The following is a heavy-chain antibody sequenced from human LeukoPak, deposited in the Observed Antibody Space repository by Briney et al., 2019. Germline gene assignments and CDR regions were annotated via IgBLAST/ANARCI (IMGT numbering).Heavy chain of an antibody. CDR2: IRYDGNNK. V-gene: IGHV3-30*02. CDR3: AREGYCSSTSCSAGGFDY. Sequence: GGSLRLSCAASGFTFSCYGMHWVRQAPGKGLEWVAFIRYDGNNKYFADSVKGRFTISRDDSKSTLYLQMNSLRAEDTALYYCAREGYCSSTSCSAGGFDYWGQGTLVTVSS. J-gene: IGHJ4*02. D-gene: IGHD2-2*01. CDR1: GFTFSCYG.